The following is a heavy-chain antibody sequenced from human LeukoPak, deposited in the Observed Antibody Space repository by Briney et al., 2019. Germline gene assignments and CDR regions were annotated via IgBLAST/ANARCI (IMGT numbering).Heavy chain of an antibody. CDR1: GYSFTSYW. V-gene: IGHV5-51*01. J-gene: IGHJ6*02. D-gene: IGHD3-22*01. Sequence: PGESLKISCKGSGYSFTSYWIGWVRQMPGKGLEWMGIIYPGDSDTRYSPSFQGQVTTSADKSISTAYLQWSSLKASDTAMYYCARIPVYYDSSGYYYEAGYYYYGMDVWGQGTTVTVSS. CDR3: ARIPVYYDSSGYYYEAGYYYYGMDV. CDR2: IYPGDSDT.